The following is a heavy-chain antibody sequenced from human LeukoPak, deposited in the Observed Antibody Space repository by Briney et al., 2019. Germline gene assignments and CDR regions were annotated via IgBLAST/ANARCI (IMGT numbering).Heavy chain of an antibody. J-gene: IGHJ5*02. CDR1: GYTLDDYA. V-gene: IGHV3-9*01. CDR3: FCVGDTYWFDA. Sequence: GGSLRLSCGASGYTLDDYAMHWVRQARGKGLEWVSGISWNSGSIRYADSVKRRFTISRDNAKSSLYLQMTSLRAEDTALYYCFCVGDTYWFDACRERTLVTVSS. CDR2: ISWNSGSI. D-gene: IGHD3-10*01.